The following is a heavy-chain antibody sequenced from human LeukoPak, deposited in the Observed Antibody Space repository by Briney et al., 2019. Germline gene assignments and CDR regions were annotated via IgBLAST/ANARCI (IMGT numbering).Heavy chain of an antibody. CDR3: AKKRPGDGDIFDY. CDR1: GFTFSSYG. J-gene: IGHJ4*02. CDR2: IQYSGGIR. D-gene: IGHD2-21*02. V-gene: IGHV3-30*02. Sequence: GGSLRLSCAASGFTFSSYGMHWIRQAQGRGLEWVAYIQYSGGIRKYADSVKGRFTISRGNSKNTLLLQMNTLKTEDTAVYYCAKKRPGDGDIFDYWGQGTLLTVSS.